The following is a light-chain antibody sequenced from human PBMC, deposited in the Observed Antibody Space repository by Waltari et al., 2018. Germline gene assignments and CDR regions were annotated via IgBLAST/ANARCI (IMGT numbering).Light chain of an antibody. J-gene: IGLJ2*01. CDR3: SSYTSSSTLV. CDR1: SSDVGGYNY. Sequence: QSALTQPASVSGSPGQSITIPCTGNSSDVGGYNYVSWYQQHPGKAPKLMIYDVSNRPSGVSNRFSGSKSGNTASLTISGLQAEDEADYYCSSYTSSSTLVFGGGTKLTVL. V-gene: IGLV2-14*03. CDR2: DVS.